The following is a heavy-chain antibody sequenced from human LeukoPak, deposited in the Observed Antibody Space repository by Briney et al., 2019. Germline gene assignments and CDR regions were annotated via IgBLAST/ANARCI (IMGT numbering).Heavy chain of an antibody. Sequence: GGSLRLSCAASGFTFTSYATSWVRQAPGKGLEWVSSISASGGSTFYADSVKGRFTISRDNSKNTLFLQMNSLRAEDTAVYYCPKGASSTWFDPWGQGTLVTVSS. CDR1: GFTFTSYA. J-gene: IGHJ5*02. V-gene: IGHV3-23*01. D-gene: IGHD2-2*01. CDR2: ISASGGST. CDR3: PKGASSTWFDP.